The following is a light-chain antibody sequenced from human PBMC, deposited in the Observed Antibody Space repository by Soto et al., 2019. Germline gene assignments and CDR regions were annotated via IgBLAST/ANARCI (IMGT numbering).Light chain of an antibody. Sequence: QSVLTQPASVSGAPGQSITISCTGTSSDVGGYNHVSWYQQHPGKAPKLMIYDVSNRPSGVSNRFSGSKPGNTASLTISGLQAEDEADYYCSSYTTSSTRVFGTGTKVTVL. CDR2: DVS. V-gene: IGLV2-14*01. CDR1: SSDVGGYNH. J-gene: IGLJ1*01. CDR3: SSYTTSSTRV.